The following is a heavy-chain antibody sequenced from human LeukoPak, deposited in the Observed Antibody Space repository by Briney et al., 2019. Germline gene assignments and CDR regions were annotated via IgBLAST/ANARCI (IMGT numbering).Heavy chain of an antibody. J-gene: IGHJ4*02. CDR3: AREADSSGYFFRPDY. CDR1: GYTFTNYA. V-gene: IGHV1-18*01. Sequence: ASVKVSCKASGYTFTNYAISWVRQAPGQGLEWMGWISVYSDDTKSAQNVQGRITMTKDTSTSTAYMELRSLRSDDTAVYYCAREADSSGYFFRPDYWGQGTLVTVSS. CDR2: ISVYSDDT. D-gene: IGHD3-22*01.